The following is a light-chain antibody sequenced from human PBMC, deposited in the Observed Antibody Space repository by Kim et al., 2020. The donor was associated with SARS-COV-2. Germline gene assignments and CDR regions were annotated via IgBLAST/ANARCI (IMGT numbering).Light chain of an antibody. Sequence: GWPGERATLSGRASQSVSSKLAWYQQKPGQAPRLLIYDASTRATGIPARLSGSGSGTEFTLTISSLQSEDFAVYSCQQYINWPVTFGQGTKVDIK. CDR1: QSVSSK. CDR3: QQYINWPVT. CDR2: DAS. J-gene: IGKJ1*01. V-gene: IGKV3-15*01.